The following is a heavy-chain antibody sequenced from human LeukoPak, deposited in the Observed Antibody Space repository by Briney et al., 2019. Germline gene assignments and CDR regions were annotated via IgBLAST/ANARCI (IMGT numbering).Heavy chain of an antibody. J-gene: IGHJ4*02. CDR1: GFTFSSYA. D-gene: IGHD6-6*01. CDR2: ISYDGSNK. Sequence: GGSLRLSCAASGFTFSSYAMHWVRQALGKGLEWVAVISYDGSNKYYADSVKGRFTISRDNSKNTLYLQMNSLRAEDTAVYYCARALEYSSPGDYWGQGTLVTVSS. V-gene: IGHV3-30*01. CDR3: ARALEYSSPGDY.